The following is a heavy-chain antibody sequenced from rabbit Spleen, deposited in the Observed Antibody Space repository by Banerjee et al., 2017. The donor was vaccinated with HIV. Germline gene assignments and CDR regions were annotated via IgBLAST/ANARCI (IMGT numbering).Heavy chain of an antibody. CDR2: IGTTSGTT. Sequence: LEESGGGLVKPGGTLTLTCTVSGFSFSSNWICWVRQAPGKGLEWIACIGTTSGTTWYASWAKGRFTISKTSSTTVTLQMTSLTAADTATYFCARGSAAMTMVITGYYLSLWGPGTLVTVS. D-gene: IGHD2-1*01. V-gene: IGHV1S45*01. CDR3: ARGSAAMTMVITGYYLSL. J-gene: IGHJ4*01. CDR1: GFSFSSNW.